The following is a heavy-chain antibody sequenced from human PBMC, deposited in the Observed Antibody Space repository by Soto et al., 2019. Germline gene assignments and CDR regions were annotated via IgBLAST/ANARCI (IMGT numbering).Heavy chain of an antibody. CDR2: IYDGGRT. D-gene: IGHD7-27*01. CDR3: ARGPSGDKVDS. Sequence: QVQLQEAGPGLVKPSQTLSLTCTVSGGSISTVDYWWSWIRQSPDMGLEWIGHIYDGGRTYNNPSLESPVTISVDTSKSQLSLTVSSVSAADTAVYYCARGPSGDKVDSWGQGTLVTVSS. CDR1: GGSISTVDYW. V-gene: IGHV4-30-4*01. J-gene: IGHJ4*02.